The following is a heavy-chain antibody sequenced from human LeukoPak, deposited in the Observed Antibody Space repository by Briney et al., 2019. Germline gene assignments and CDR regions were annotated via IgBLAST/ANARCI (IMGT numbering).Heavy chain of an antibody. Sequence: GGSLRLSCAASGFTFSSYAMHWVRQAPGKGLEWVAVISYDGSNKYYADSVKGRFTISRDNAKNSLYLQMNSLRAEDTAVYYCARDWPIDYWGQGTLVTVSS. V-gene: IGHV3-30*04. J-gene: IGHJ4*02. CDR1: GFTFSSYA. CDR2: ISYDGSNK. CDR3: ARDWPIDY.